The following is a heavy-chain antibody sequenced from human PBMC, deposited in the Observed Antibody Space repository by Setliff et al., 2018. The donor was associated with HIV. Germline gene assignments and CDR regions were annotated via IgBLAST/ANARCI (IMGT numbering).Heavy chain of an antibody. Sequence: PSETLSLTCTVSGGSMSTYYWSWIRQPAGKGLEWIGRIYRSGRTDYNPSLKSRVTMSADTSDNQFSLSLSSVTAADTAVYYCARGRDGELFTKEGNYYYYIDVWGKGTTVTVSS. D-gene: IGHD3-10*01. CDR1: GGSMSTYY. CDR2: IYRSGRT. J-gene: IGHJ6*03. CDR3: ARGRDGELFTKEGNYYYYIDV. V-gene: IGHV4-4*07.